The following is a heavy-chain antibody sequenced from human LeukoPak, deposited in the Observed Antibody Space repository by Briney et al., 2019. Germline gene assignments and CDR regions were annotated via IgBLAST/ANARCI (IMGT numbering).Heavy chain of an antibody. V-gene: IGHV4-34*01. CDR3: ARGNGSGSTFDY. CDR2: INHSGST. Sequence: SETLSLTCAVYGGSFSGYYWSWIRQPPGKGLEWIGEINHSGSTNYNPSLKSRVTISVDTSKNQFSLKLSPVTAADTAVYYCARGNGSGSTFDYWGQGTLVTVSS. CDR1: GGSFSGYY. D-gene: IGHD3-10*01. J-gene: IGHJ4*02.